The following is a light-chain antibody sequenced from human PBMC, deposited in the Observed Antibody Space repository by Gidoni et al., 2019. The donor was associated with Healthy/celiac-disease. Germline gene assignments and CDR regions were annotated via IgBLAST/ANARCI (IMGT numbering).Light chain of an antibody. CDR2: GAS. V-gene: IGKV3-15*01. CDR3: QQYNNWPPMYT. J-gene: IGKJ2*01. Sequence: EIVMTQSPATLSVSPGERATHSCRASQSVSSNLAWYQQKPGQAPRLLIYGASTRATGIPARFSGSGSGTEFTLTISSLQSEDFAVYYCQQYNNWPPMYTFGQXTKLEIK. CDR1: QSVSSN.